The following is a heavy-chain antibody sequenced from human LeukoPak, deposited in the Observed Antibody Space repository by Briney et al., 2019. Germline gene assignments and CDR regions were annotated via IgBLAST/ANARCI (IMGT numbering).Heavy chain of an antibody. CDR2: INPSGGST. CDR3: ARGPSEYSSSSDTFDV. CDR1: GYTFTSYY. Sequence: ASVKASCKASGYTFTSYYMHWVRQAPGQGLEWMGIINPSGGSTSYAQKFQGRVTMTRDMSTSTVYMELSSLRSEDTAVYYCARGPSEYSSSSDTFDVWGQGTMVTVSS. V-gene: IGHV1-46*01. J-gene: IGHJ3*01. D-gene: IGHD6-6*01.